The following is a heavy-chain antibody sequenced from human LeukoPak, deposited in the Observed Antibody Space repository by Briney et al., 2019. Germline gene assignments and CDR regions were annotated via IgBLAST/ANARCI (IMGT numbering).Heavy chain of an antibody. J-gene: IGHJ4*02. Sequence: GGSLRLSCVASGFTFSSSWMAWVRQAPGKGLQWVANINHDGSVKNYVGSVKGRFAISRDNAQNSFYLQMNSLETDDTAVYYCAKDKSVFGGVIVIPYYFDYWGQGTLVTVSS. D-gene: IGHD3-16*02. CDR1: GFTFSSSW. CDR3: AKDKSVFGGVIVIPYYFDY. CDR2: INHDGSVK. V-gene: IGHV3-7*01.